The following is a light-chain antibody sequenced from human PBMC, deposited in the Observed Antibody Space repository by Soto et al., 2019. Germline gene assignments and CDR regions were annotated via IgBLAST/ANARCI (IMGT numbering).Light chain of an antibody. CDR2: EVS. V-gene: IGLV2-8*01. CDR3: SSYAGSNNFFYV. CDR1: SSDVGAYNY. Sequence: QSVLTQPPSASGSPGQSVIISCTGTSSDVGAYNYVSWYQQHPGKAPKLMIYEVSKRPSGVPDRFSGSKSGNTASLTVSGLQAEDEADYYCSSYAGSNNFFYVLGTGTKLTVL. J-gene: IGLJ1*01.